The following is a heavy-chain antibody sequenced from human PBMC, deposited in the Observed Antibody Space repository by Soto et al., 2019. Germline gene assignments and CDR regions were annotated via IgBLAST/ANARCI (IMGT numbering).Heavy chain of an antibody. D-gene: IGHD2-8*01. V-gene: IGHV3-33*01. CDR2: IWYDGSNK. CDR1: GFTFSSYG. Sequence: QVQLVESGGGVVQPGRSLRLSCAASGFTFSSYGMHWVRQAPGKGLEWVAVIWYDGSNKYYADSVKGRFTISRDNSKNTLYLQKKSLRSEDTAVYYCARERSRFGVIDAFDIWGQGTMVTVSS. CDR3: ARERSRFGVIDAFDI. J-gene: IGHJ3*02.